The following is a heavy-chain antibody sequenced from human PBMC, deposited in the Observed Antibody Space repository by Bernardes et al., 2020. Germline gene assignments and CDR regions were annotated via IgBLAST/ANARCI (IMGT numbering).Heavy chain of an antibody. D-gene: IGHD3-16*01. V-gene: IGHV3-48*01. J-gene: IGHJ3*02. CDR1: GFTFSPYS. CDR3: ARDGATDAFDI. Sequence: GGSLRLSCAASGFTFSPYSMNWVRQAPGKGLEWVSYINSISTTMYYADSVKGRFTISRDNAGNSLYLQMNSLRVEDTAVYYCARDGATDAFDIWGQGTMVTVSS. CDR2: INSISTTM.